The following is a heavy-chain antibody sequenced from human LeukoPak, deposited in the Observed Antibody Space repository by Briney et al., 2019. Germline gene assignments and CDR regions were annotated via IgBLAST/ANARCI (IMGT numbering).Heavy chain of an antibody. CDR3: TKSPGVSVAASDTGMFDP. Sequence: GGSLRLSCAASGFIFSSYAMSWVRQAPGKGLEWVSIISGSGGSTYYADSVKGRFTISRDNSKNTLYLQMNSLRAEDTAVYYCTKSPGVSVAASDTGMFDPWGQGTLVTVSS. D-gene: IGHD6-13*01. CDR2: ISGSGGST. CDR1: GFIFSSYA. J-gene: IGHJ5*02. V-gene: IGHV3-23*01.